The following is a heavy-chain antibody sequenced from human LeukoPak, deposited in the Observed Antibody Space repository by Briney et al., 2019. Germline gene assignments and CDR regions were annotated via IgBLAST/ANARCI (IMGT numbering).Heavy chain of an antibody. CDR2: IYYSGST. CDR3: ARVGVDYSGNIIKYYFDY. V-gene: IGHV4-59*01. CDR1: GGSISSYY. D-gene: IGHD4-23*01. J-gene: IGHJ4*02. Sequence: SETLSLTCTVSGGSISSYYWSWIRQSPGKGLEWIGYIYYSGSTNYNHSLKSRVIISVDTSKNQFSLKLSPVIAADTAVYYCARVGVDYSGNIIKYYFDYWGQGTLVTVSS.